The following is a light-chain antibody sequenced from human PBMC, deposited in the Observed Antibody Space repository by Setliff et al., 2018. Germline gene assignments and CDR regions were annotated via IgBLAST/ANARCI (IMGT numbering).Light chain of an antibody. Sequence: ALTQPAAVSGSPGQSITISCAGTNSDVGGYNYVSWYQQHPGKAPQLIIYDVTKRPSGVPDRFSGSKSGNTASLTVSGLQAEDEADYYCSSYADSNIFLFGTGTKVTVL. CDR2: DVT. CDR1: NSDVGGYNY. J-gene: IGLJ1*01. V-gene: IGLV2-8*01. CDR3: SSYADSNIFL.